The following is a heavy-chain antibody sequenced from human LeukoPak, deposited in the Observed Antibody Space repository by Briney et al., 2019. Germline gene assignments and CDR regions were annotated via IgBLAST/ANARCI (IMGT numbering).Heavy chain of an antibody. Sequence: GTSLRLSCAASDFTFSSCGMYWVRQAPGKGLEWVAAISNDGSGTHYGDSVKGRFTTSRDNSKNALYLQMNSLRADDTAMYHCAKSKYNWNDRAYFERWGQGTLVTVSS. D-gene: IGHD1-20*01. V-gene: IGHV3-30*18. CDR2: ISNDGSGT. CDR1: DFTFSSCG. CDR3: AKSKYNWNDRAYFER. J-gene: IGHJ4*02.